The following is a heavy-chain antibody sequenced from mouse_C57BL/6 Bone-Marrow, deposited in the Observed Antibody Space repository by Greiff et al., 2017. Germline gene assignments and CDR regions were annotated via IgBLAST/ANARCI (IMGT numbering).Heavy chain of an antibody. CDR3: ARRYYGSGYFDY. CDR1: GYSITSGYY. CDR2: ISYDGSN. V-gene: IGHV3-6*01. Sequence: EVKLMESGPGLVKPSQSLSLTCSVTGYSITSGYYWNWIRQFPGNKLEWMGYISYDGSNNYNPSLKNRISITRDTSKNQFFLKLNSVTTEDTATYYCARRYYGSGYFDYWGQGTTLTVSS. D-gene: IGHD1-1*01. J-gene: IGHJ2*01.